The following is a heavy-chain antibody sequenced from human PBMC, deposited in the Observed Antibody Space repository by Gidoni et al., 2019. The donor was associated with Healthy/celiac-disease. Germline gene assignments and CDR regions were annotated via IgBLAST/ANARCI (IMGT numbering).Heavy chain of an antibody. CDR2: ISSSGSTI. D-gene: IGHD6-13*01. Sequence: QVQLVESRGGLVKPGGSRRLSSAASGFTFLDYYLRWIRQAPGKGLEWVSYISSSGSTIYYADSVKGRFNISRDNAKNSLYLQMNSLRAEDTAVYYCARVRAKNVRQQLVLYMDVWGKGTTVTVSS. CDR3: ARVRAKNVRQQLVLYMDV. V-gene: IGHV3-11*01. J-gene: IGHJ6*03. CDR1: GFTFLDYY.